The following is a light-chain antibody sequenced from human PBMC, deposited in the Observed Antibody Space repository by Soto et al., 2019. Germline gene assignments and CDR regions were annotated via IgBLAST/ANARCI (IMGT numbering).Light chain of an antibody. Sequence: QSALTQPASVPGSPGQSITISCTGTSSDVGGYNYVSWYQQHPGKAPKLMIYEVSNRPSGVSTRFSGSKSGNTASLTISGLQAEDEADYYCSSYTSSSIDYVFGTGTKVTVL. V-gene: IGLV2-14*01. CDR2: EVS. CDR1: SSDVGGYNY. CDR3: SSYTSSSIDYV. J-gene: IGLJ1*01.